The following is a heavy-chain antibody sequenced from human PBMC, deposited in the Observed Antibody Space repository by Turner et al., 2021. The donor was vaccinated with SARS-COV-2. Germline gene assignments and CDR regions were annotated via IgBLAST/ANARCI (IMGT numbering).Heavy chain of an antibody. J-gene: IGHJ3*01. Sequence: QLHLQESGPGLGKHSETLSLTGTVSGGAITTSSCSWGWIRKPPGKGLEWIGSIHYSGTTYYTASLASRVTISVYTSKNQFSLKLTSVSAADTAVYYCARVRSVTCITTTCLPSDAFDLWGQGTMVPVSS. CDR1: GGAITTSSCS. CDR2: IHYSGTT. V-gene: IGHV4-39*01. CDR3: ARVRSVTCITTTCLPSDAFDL. D-gene: IGHD3-10*01.